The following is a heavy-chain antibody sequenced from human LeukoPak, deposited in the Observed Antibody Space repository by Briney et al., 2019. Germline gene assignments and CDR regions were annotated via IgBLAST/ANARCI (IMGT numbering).Heavy chain of an antibody. V-gene: IGHV3-7*01. Sequence: GGSLRLSCAASGFTFSSYWMSWVRQAPGKGLEWVANIKQDGSEKYYVDSVKGRFTISRDNAKNSLYLQMNSLRAEDTAVYYCARDNHGSGNYYYYYYYMDVWGKGTTVTISS. D-gene: IGHD3-10*01. J-gene: IGHJ6*03. CDR3: ARDNHGSGNYYYYYYYMDV. CDR1: GFTFSSYW. CDR2: IKQDGSEK.